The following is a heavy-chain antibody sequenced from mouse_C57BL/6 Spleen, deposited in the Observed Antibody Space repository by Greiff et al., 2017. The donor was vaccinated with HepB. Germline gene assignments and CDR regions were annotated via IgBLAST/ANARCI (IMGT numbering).Heavy chain of an antibody. V-gene: IGHV3-1*01. CDR3: ARGYDYDEAWFAY. J-gene: IGHJ3*01. CDR1: GYSITSGYD. CDR2: ISYSGST. D-gene: IGHD2-4*01. Sequence: DVKLQESGPGMVKPSQSLSLTCTVTGYSITSGYDWHWIRHFPGNKLEWMGYISYSGSTNYNPSLKSRISITHDTSKNHFFLKLNSVTTEDTATYYCARGYDYDEAWFAYWGQGTLVTVSA.